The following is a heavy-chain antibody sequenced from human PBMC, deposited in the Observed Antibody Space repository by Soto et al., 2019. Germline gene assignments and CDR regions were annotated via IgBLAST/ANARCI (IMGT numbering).Heavy chain of an antibody. V-gene: IGHV1-18*01. J-gene: IGHJ4*02. CDR3: ARDSPSLGGRFFGC. CDR1: GYTFTSYG. CDR2: ISAYNGNT. D-gene: IGHD6-25*01. Sequence: XVKVSCKASGYTFTSYGISRVRPAPGQGLEWMGWISAYNGNTNYAQKLQGRVTMTTDTSTSTAYMELRCLRYDDTAFYYCARDSPSLGGRFFGCWGQGTLVTVSS.